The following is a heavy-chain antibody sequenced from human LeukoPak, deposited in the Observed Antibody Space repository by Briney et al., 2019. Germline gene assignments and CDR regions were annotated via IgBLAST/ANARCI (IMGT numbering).Heavy chain of an antibody. D-gene: IGHD1-1*01. CDR3: ARTNDGFFDH. CDR1: GDSVSSRSAA. CDR2: IYYRSKWYN. Sequence: SQTLSLTCAISGDSVSSRSAAWNWIRQSPSRGLEWLGRIYYRSKWYNDYAVSVKRRITVNPDTSKNHFSLHLTSVTPDDTAVYYCARTNDGFFDHWGQGALVTVSS. J-gene: IGHJ4*02. V-gene: IGHV6-1*01.